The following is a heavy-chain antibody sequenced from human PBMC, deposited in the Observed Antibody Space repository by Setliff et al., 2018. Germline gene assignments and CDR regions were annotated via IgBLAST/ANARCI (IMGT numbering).Heavy chain of an antibody. V-gene: IGHV3-23*01. Sequence: GGSLRLSCAASGFTFNTYAMRWVRQPPGKGLEWVSSIIDTALGIYYADSVRGRFTIFRDNSKKTLYLQMNSLRAEATAVYYCVKDVVRYSITGPEGDYFDYWGQGTLVTVSS. J-gene: IGHJ4*02. D-gene: IGHD5-12*01. CDR1: GFTFNTYA. CDR2: IIDTALGI. CDR3: VKDVVRYSITGPEGDYFDY.